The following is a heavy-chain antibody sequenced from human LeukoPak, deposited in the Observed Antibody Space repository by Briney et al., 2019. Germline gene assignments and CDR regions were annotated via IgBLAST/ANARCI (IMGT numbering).Heavy chain of an antibody. CDR1: GYTFTNYD. Sequence: ASVKVSCKASGYTFTNYDINWVRQATGQGLEWMGWMNPNSGNTGYAQKFQGRVTITRNTSISTAYMALSSLRSEDTAVYYCAGLAYCSSTSCYGFDPWGQGTLVTVSS. CDR2: MNPNSGNT. V-gene: IGHV1-8*03. CDR3: AGLAYCSSTSCYGFDP. D-gene: IGHD2-2*01. J-gene: IGHJ5*02.